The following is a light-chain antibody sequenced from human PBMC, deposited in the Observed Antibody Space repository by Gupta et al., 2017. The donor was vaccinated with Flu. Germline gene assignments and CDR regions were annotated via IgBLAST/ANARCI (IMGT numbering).Light chain of an antibody. CDR2: DVN. J-gene: IGLJ1*01. CDR1: SSDVGRYNY. Sequence: QSALTQPHSVSGSPGQSVAISCTGTSSDVGRYNYVSWYQQHPGKAPKLMIYDVNNRTSGVPDRVSGSKSGNTSSLTISGLQAEDEADYYCFSYAGSNTYVFGIGTKVTVL. CDR3: FSYAGSNTYV. V-gene: IGLV2-11*01.